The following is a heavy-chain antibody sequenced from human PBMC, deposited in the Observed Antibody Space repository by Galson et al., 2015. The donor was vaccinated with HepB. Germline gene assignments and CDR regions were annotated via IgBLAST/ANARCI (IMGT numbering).Heavy chain of an antibody. V-gene: IGHV4-4*02. CDR1: GDSISNDRW. J-gene: IGHJ4*02. Sequence: SETLSLTCAVSGDSISNDRWWSWVRQPPGEGLEWIGEAYHSGGTNYRPSLKSRVTISVDKSKNQFSLKLTSVTAADTAVCYCARAKEGRGYVDYWGQGTQVTVSS. D-gene: IGHD3-10*01. CDR2: AYHSGGT. CDR3: ARAKEGRGYVDY.